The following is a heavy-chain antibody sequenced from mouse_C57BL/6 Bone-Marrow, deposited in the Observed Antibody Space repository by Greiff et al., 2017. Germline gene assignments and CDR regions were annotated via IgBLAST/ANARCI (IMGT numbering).Heavy chain of an antibody. CDR2: ICPGSGST. V-gene: IGHV1-55*01. D-gene: IGHD2-5*01. CDR1: GYTFTSYW. J-gene: IGHJ1*03. Sequence: VQLQQPGAELVKPGASVKMSCKASGYTFTSYWITWVQQRPGQGLEWIGDICPGSGSTNYNEKFKSKATLTVDTSSSTVYMQLSSLTSEDSAVYCCARPYYSNYWYFDVWGTGTTVTVSS. CDR3: ARPYYSNYWYFDV.